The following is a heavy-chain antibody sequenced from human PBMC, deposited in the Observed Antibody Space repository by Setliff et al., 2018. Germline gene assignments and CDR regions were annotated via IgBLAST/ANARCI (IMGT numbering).Heavy chain of an antibody. V-gene: IGHV4-39*01. CDR2: ISYSGIT. CDR1: GGSVSSTSYY. J-gene: IGHJ4*02. Sequence: PSETLSLTCTVSGGSVSSTSYYWGWIRQPPGKGLEWIGTISYSGITYYNPSLRSRVTISVDTSTNLFSLKLSSVTAADTAVYYCARHATSPARYWGRGDTYDPYCLDSWGQGTLVTVSS. CDR3: ARHATSPARYWGRGDTYDPYCLDS. D-gene: IGHD5-18*01.